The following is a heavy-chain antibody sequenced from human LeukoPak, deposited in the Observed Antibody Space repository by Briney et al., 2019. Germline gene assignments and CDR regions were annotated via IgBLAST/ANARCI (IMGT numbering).Heavy chain of an antibody. D-gene: IGHD2-15*01. V-gene: IGHV4-59*01. CDR3: ARHCSGGSCYFGIDP. J-gene: IGHJ5*02. Sequence: PSETLSLTCTVSGGSISSYYWSWIRQPPGKGLEWIGYIYYSGSTNYNPSLKSRVTISVDTSKNQFSLKLSSVTAADTAVYYCARHCSGGSCYFGIDPWGQGTLVTVSS. CDR2: IYYSGST. CDR1: GGSISSYY.